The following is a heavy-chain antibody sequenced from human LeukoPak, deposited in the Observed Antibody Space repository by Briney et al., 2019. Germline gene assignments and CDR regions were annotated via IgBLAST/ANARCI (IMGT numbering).Heavy chain of an antibody. J-gene: IGHJ4*02. CDR2: IKQDGSEK. Sequence: GGSLRLSCAASGFTFSSYWMSWVRQAPGKGLEWVANIKQDGSEKYYVDSVKGRFTISRDNAKNSLYLQIDSLRAEDTAVYYCARPESDITMIAFEAGGQGTLVTVSS. CDR3: ARPESDITMIAFEA. CDR1: GFTFSSYW. D-gene: IGHD3-22*01. V-gene: IGHV3-7*01.